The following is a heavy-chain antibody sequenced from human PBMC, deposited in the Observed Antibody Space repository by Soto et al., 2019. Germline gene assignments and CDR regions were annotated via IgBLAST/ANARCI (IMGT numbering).Heavy chain of an antibody. V-gene: IGHV4-59*01. D-gene: IGHD3-9*01. Sequence: SETLSLTCTVSGGSISSYYWSWIRQPPGKGLEWIGYIYYSGSTNYNPSLKSRVTISVDTSKNQFSLKLSSVTAADTAVYYCARAARRTGYHQVDVWGQGTTVTVSS. CDR3: ARAARRTGYHQVDV. CDR1: GGSISSYY. CDR2: IYYSGST. J-gene: IGHJ6*02.